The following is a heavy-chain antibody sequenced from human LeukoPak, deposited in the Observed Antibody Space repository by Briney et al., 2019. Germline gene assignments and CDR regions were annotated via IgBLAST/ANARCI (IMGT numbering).Heavy chain of an antibody. CDR1: ELTVSSTY. J-gene: IGHJ4*02. V-gene: IGHV3-53*01. D-gene: IGHD3-10*01. Sequence: GGSLRLSCAASELTVSSTYMSWVRQAPGKGLEWVSVMYTGGNTYYADSVKGRFTISRDTSKNTLSLQMNSLRAEDTAVYYCVGDNYGLGSLDYWGQGTLVTVSS. CDR3: VGDNYGLGSLDY. CDR2: MYTGGNT.